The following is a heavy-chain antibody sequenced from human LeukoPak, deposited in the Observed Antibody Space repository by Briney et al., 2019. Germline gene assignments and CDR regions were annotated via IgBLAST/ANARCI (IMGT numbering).Heavy chain of an antibody. J-gene: IGHJ4*02. Sequence: ASVKVSCKASGYTFTGYYMHWVRQVPGQGLEWMGWINPNSGDTSSSQKFQGRVAMTRDTSISTAYMELSRLSSDDTAVYYCARGLGDYYDTSDYYYAVPAHWGQGTLVTVSS. V-gene: IGHV1-2*02. CDR3: ARGLGDYYDTSDYYYAVPAH. D-gene: IGHD3-22*01. CDR2: INPNSGDT. CDR1: GYTFTGYY.